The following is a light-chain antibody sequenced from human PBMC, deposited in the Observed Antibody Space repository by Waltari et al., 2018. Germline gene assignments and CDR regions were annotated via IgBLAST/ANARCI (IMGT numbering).Light chain of an antibody. CDR2: AAS. CDR1: QGVSRA. Sequence: SCRASQGVSRALAWDQQKPGQAPRLLIYAASTRATGVPDRFSGSGSGTDFSLTISRLDPEDFAVYYCQHYVNLPVTFGQGTKVEI. CDR3: QHYVNLPVT. J-gene: IGKJ1*01. V-gene: IGKV3-20*01.